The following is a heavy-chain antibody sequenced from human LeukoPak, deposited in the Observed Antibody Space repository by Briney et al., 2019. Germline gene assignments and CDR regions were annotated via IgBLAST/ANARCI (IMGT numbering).Heavy chain of an antibody. V-gene: IGHV1-69*13. Sequence: SVKVSCKASGGTFSSYAISWVRQAPGQGLEWMGGIILIFGTANYAQKFQGRVTITADESTSTAYMELSSLRSEDTAVYYCAIKTTVTTLGAYYYYGMDVWGQGTTVTVSS. D-gene: IGHD4-17*01. CDR3: AIKTTVTTLGAYYYYGMDV. CDR1: GGTFSSYA. CDR2: IILIFGTA. J-gene: IGHJ6*02.